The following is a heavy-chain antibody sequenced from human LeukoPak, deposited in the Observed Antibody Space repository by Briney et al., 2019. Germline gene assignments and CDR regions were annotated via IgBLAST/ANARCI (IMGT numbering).Heavy chain of an antibody. J-gene: IGHJ4*02. CDR3: TCLDY. CDR1: GFTFSSYA. V-gene: IGHV3-23*01. CDR2: VRSSGDET. Sequence: GGSLRLSCAASGFTFSSYAMSWVRQAPGKGLEWVSGVRSSGDETYYADSVKGRFTIARDNSKDTLYLQMNSLRAEDTATYYCTCLDYWGQRTLVTVSS.